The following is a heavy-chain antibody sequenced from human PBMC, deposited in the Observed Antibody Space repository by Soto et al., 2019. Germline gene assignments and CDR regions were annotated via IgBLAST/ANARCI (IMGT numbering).Heavy chain of an antibody. CDR1: GFTFSNYA. V-gene: IGHV3-23*01. D-gene: IGHD2-2*01. CDR3: AKRSNTPAAMKSPFDY. Sequence: EVQVLDSGGGLVQPGGSLRLSCAASGFTFSNYAMSWVRQAPGKGLEWVSTISDSGGSTYYADSVKGRFTISIDNSKNTLYLQMTSLRAEDTAVYYCAKRSNTPAAMKSPFDYWGQGTLVTVSS. CDR2: ISDSGGST. J-gene: IGHJ4*02.